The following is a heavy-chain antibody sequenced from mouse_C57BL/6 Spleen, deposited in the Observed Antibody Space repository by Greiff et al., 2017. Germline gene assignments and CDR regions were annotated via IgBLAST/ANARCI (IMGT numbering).Heavy chain of an antibody. CDR1: GYTFTSYW. J-gene: IGHJ2*01. CDR2: IDPSDSYT. Sequence: VQLQQSGAELVMPGASVKLSCKASGYTFTSYWMHWVKQRPGQGLVWIGEIDPSDSYTNYNQKFKGKSTLTVDKSSSTAYMQLSSLTSEDSAVYYCARSGDGGYWGQGTTLTVSS. CDR3: ARSGDGGY. V-gene: IGHV1-69*01. D-gene: IGHD1-1*02.